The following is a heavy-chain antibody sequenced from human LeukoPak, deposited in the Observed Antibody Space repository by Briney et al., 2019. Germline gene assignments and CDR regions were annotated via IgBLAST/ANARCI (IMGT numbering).Heavy chain of an antibody. CDR3: ARRVSRDGYNYYYYYGMDV. CDR2: IYPGDSDT. CDR1: GYSFTSYW. J-gene: IGHJ6*02. D-gene: IGHD5-24*01. Sequence: GESLKISCKGSGYSFTSYWIGWVRQMPGKGLEWMGIIYPGDSDTRYSPSFQGQVTISADKSISTAYLQWSSLKASDTAMYYCARRVSRDGYNYYYYYGMDVWGQGTTVTVSS. V-gene: IGHV5-51*01.